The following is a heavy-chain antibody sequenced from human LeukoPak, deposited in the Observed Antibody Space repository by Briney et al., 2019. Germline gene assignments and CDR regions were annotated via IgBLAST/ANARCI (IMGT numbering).Heavy chain of an antibody. D-gene: IGHD4-11*01. J-gene: IGHJ3*02. CDR1: GFTFDDYA. CDR2: ISWNSGSI. V-gene: IGHV3-9*01. CDR3: AKDGSNYERGAFDI. Sequence: GRSLRLSCAASGFTFDDYAMHWVRQAPGKGLEWVSGISWNSGSIGYADSVKGRFTISRDDAKNSLYLQMNSLRAEDTAVYYCAKDGSNYERGAFDIWGQGTMVTVSS.